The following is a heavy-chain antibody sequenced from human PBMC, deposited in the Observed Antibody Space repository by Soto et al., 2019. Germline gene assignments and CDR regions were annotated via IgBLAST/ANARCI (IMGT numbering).Heavy chain of an antibody. CDR2: IYHCGST. CDR3: ARSSGTFNWFDP. CDR1: GGSISSSSYY. J-gene: IGHJ5*02. Sequence: SETLSLTCTVSGGSISSSSYYWGWIRQPPGKGLEWIGGIYHCGSTYYNPSLKSRVTISIDRSKNQFSLNLNSVTAADTAVYYCARSSGTFNWFDPWGQGT. V-gene: IGHV4-39*07. D-gene: IGHD1-26*01.